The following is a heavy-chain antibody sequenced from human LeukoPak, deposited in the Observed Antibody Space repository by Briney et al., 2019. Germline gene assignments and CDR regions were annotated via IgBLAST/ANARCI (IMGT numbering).Heavy chain of an antibody. D-gene: IGHD3-10*01. V-gene: IGHV1-2*02. J-gene: IGHJ4*02. CDR3: ATLPLWFGELTPFDY. CDR1: GYTFTGYY. Sequence: ASVKVSCKASGYTFTGYYMHWVRQAPGQGLEWMGWINPNSGGTNYAQKFQGRVTMTRDTSISTAYMGLSRLRSDDTAVYYCATLPLWFGELTPFDYWGQGTLVTVSS. CDR2: INPNSGGT.